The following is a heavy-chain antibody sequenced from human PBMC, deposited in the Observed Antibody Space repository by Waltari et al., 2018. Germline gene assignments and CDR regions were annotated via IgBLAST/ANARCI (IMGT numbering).Heavy chain of an antibody. CDR3: ATVRY. V-gene: IGHV3-7*01. J-gene: IGHJ4*02. CDR2: IKGDGSEI. CDR1: GFNFGNYW. Sequence: EVQVVESGGDLVRPGGSLRLSCVASGFNFGNYWMNWVRQIPGKGREWVAKIKGDGSEILYADSVKGRFTISRDNARNTLYVEMNNLRGEDTAVYFCATVRYWGQGTLVTVSS.